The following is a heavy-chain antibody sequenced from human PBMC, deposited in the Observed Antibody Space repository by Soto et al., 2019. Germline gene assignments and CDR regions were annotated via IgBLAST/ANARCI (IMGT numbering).Heavy chain of an antibody. Sequence: APVKGSCKASGYTFTSYGVSWVRQAPGQGLEWMGWISAYNGNTNYAQKLQGRVTMTTDTSTSTAYMELRSLRSDDTAVYYCAGQSQNWSGYWDDYWGQGTLVTVSS. J-gene: IGHJ4*02. CDR3: AGQSQNWSGYWDDY. CDR2: ISAYNGNT. D-gene: IGHD3-3*01. CDR1: GYTFTSYG. V-gene: IGHV1-18*01.